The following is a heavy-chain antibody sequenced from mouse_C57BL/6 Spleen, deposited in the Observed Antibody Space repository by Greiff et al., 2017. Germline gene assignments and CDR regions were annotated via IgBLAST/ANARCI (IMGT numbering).Heavy chain of an antibody. D-gene: IGHD3-2*02. CDR1: GYSFTDYN. J-gene: IGHJ4*01. Sequence: EVQLQQSGPELVKPGASVKISCKASGYSFTDYNMNWVKKSNGKSLEWIGVINPNYGTTSYNQKFKGKATLTVEQSSSTDYMQLNSLKSEDTAVYYCESRLDSAGYGAMDYWGQGTSVTVSA. CDR3: ESRLDSAGYGAMDY. V-gene: IGHV1-39*01. CDR2: INPNYGTT.